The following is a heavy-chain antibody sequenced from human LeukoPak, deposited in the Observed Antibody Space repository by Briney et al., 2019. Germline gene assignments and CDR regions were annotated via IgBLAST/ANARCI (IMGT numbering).Heavy chain of an antibody. CDR3: ARDLCSGGSCYSA. J-gene: IGHJ5*02. CDR2: ISAYNGNT. V-gene: IGHV1-18*01. D-gene: IGHD2-15*01. Sequence: GASVKVSCKASGYTFTSYGISWVRQAPGQGLEWMGWISAYNGNTNYAQKLQGRVTITADESTSTAYMELSSLRSEDTAVYYCARDLCSGGSCYSAWGQGTLVTVSS. CDR1: GYTFTSYG.